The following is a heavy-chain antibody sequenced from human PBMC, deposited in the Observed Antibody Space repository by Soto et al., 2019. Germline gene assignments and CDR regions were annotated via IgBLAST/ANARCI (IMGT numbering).Heavy chain of an antibody. CDR2: VKVDGGEK. CDR3: SRDVVVGAKTLNY. D-gene: IGHD1-26*01. CDR1: GFTFSNYR. J-gene: IGHJ4*02. V-gene: IGHV3-7*01. Sequence: GESLTLSCAASGFTFSNYRRSCGVRPPRKGLEEDANVKVDGGEKHYLASVESRVTISRDNAKNSLYLQLTTLRVEDTAVYVSSRDVVVGAKTLNYWGQGALVTAPQ.